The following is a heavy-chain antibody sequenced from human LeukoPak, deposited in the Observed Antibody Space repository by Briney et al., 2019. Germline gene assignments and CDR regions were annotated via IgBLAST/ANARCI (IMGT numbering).Heavy chain of an antibody. J-gene: IGHJ4*02. D-gene: IGHD6-19*01. CDR2: ISYDGSNK. CDR3: ARDRGKVAVAFYFDY. CDR1: GFTFSSYA. V-gene: IGHV3-30*09. Sequence: GGSLRLSCAASGFTFSSYAMHWVRQAPGKGLEWVAVISYDGSNKYYADSVKGRFAISRDNSKNTLFLQMNSLRAEDTAVYYCARDRGKVAVAFYFDYWGQGTLVTVSS.